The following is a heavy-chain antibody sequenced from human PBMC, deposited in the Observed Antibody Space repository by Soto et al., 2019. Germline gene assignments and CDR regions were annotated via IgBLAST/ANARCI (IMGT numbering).Heavy chain of an antibody. CDR2: IGGGGDDT. V-gene: IGHV3-23*01. D-gene: IGHD2-21*02. CDR1: GFTFSIYA. Sequence: AQLLESGGGLVQPGGSLRLSCAASGFTFSIYAMSCVRQAPGKGLEWVSGIGGGGDDTNYADSVKGRFVISRDNSKNTMSLQMNGLRAEDTAVYYCAIYGGNSRGAFDYWGQGTLVTVSS. J-gene: IGHJ4*02. CDR3: AIYGGNSRGAFDY.